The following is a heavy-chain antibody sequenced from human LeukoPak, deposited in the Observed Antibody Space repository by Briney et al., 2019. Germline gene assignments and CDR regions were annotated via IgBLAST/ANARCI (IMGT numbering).Heavy chain of an antibody. CDR2: TRNKANSYTT. CDR1: GFTFSDHY. Sequence: GGSLRLSCAASGFTFSDHYMDWVRQAPGKGLEWVGRTRNKANSYTTEYAASVKGRFTISRDDSKNSLYLQMNSLKTEDTAVYCCAGRTTVVTTNYWYFDLWGRGTLVTVSS. J-gene: IGHJ2*01. D-gene: IGHD4-23*01. V-gene: IGHV3-72*01. CDR3: AGRTTVVTTNYWYFDL.